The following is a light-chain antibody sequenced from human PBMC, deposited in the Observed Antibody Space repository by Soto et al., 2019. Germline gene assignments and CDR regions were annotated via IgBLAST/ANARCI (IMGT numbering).Light chain of an antibody. J-gene: IGKJ3*01. CDR1: QSVSSK. CDR3: QQCRNWPHT. CDR2: GAS. V-gene: IGKV3-15*01. Sequence: EIVMTQSPATLSVSPGERATLSCRASQSVSSKLAWYQQKPGQAPRLLIYGASTRATGIPARFSGSGSGTEFTLTISGLQSEDFAVYYCQQCRNWPHTFGPGTKVDIK.